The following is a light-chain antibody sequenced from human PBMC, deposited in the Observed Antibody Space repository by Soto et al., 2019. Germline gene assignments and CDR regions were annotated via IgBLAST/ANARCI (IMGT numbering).Light chain of an antibody. CDR2: EVT. Sequence: QSALTQPASVSGSPGQSITISCTGTSSDVGGYDFVSWYRQYPGQAPKILIYEVTHRPSGVPDRFSGSKSDNTASLTISGLQADDEADYYCSSYTITSSPVFGPGTKVTVL. V-gene: IGLV2-14*01. CDR1: SSDVGGYDF. CDR3: SSYTITSSPV. J-gene: IGLJ1*01.